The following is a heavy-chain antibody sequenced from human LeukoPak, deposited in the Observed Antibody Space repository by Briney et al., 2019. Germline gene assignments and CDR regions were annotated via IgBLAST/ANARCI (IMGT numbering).Heavy chain of an antibody. CDR1: GFTFSSYA. J-gene: IGHJ4*02. CDR3: ARDVGRSRYFDY. V-gene: IGHV3-30-3*01. D-gene: IGHD1-26*01. CDR2: ISYDGSNK. Sequence: SGGSLRLSCAASGFTFSSYAMHWVRQAPGKGLEWVAVISYDGSNKYYADSVKGRFTISRDNSKNTLYLQMNSLRAEDTAVYYCARDVGRSRYFDYWGQGTLVTVSS.